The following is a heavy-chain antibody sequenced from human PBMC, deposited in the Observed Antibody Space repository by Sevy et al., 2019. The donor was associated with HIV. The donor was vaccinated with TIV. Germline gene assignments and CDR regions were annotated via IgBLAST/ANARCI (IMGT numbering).Heavy chain of an antibody. CDR3: ARGVNDDYVWGSYRYTAKFDY. D-gene: IGHD3-16*02. CDR2: IYYSWST. V-gene: IGHV4-31*03. J-gene: IGHJ4*02. CDR1: GGSISSGAHY. Sequence: SETLSLTCTVSGGSISSGAHYWSWIRQHPGKGLEWIGYIYYSWSTYYNPSLKSRVTISVDTSKNQFSLKLSSVTAADTAVYYCARGVNDDYVWGSYRYTAKFDYWGQGTLVTVSS.